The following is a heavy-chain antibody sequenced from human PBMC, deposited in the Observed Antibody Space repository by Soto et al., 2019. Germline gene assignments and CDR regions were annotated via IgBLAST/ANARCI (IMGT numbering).Heavy chain of an antibody. CDR3: AKVKPGIQQWLVYFDY. CDR2: IWNDGIRK. J-gene: IGHJ4*02. V-gene: IGHV3-30*02. D-gene: IGHD6-19*01. CDR1: GVTCSKYG. Sequence: VGFLRLCCGAAGVTCSKYGMRWVLQAPGKGLEWVALIWNDGIRKVYVDSVKGRFIISRDKSKNTLYLQMNSLRAEDTAVYYCAKVKPGIQQWLVYFDYWGQGTLVTVSS.